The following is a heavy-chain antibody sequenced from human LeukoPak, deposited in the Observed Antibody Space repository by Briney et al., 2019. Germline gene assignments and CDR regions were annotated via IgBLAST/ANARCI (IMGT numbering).Heavy chain of an antibody. Sequence: GASVPVSCKPSLYTFTHYYMHWVRQAPAQGLEWMGWIIPNSGDTNYAQKFQGRVTMTRNTSISTAYMELSRVRSDDTAVYFCARDGEYRSSSYPLDYWGQGTLVTVSS. CDR3: ARDGEYRSSSYPLDY. CDR2: IIPNSGDT. CDR1: LYTFTHYY. V-gene: IGHV1-2*02. J-gene: IGHJ4*02. D-gene: IGHD6-6*01.